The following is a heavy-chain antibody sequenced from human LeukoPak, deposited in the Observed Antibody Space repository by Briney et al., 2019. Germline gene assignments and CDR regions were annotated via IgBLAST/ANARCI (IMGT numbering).Heavy chain of an antibody. J-gene: IGHJ4*02. CDR3: AGVDSGNYDY. V-gene: IGHV3-23*01. Sequence: GGSLRLPCAASGFRFSSHVMIWVRQAPGKGLEYVSSIDGTDGGSYYADSVKGRFTISRDNSKNTLFLQMNSLRVEDTAVYYGAGVDSGNYDYWGQGTLLTASS. D-gene: IGHD1-26*01. CDR2: IDGTDGGS. CDR1: GFRFSSHV.